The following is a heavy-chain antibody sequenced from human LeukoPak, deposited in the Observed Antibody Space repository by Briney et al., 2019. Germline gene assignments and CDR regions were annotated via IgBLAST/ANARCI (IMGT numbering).Heavy chain of an antibody. CDR2: ISSSGSTI. CDR3: ARDQLSYCDGDCP. D-gene: IGHD2-21*02. V-gene: IGHV3-48*03. J-gene: IGHJ5*02. CDR1: GFTFSSFP. Sequence: PGGSLRLSCAASGFTFSSFPMSWVRQAPGKGLEWVSYISSSGSTIYYADSVKGRFTISRDNRKNTVYLQMNSLRAEDTAVYYCARDQLSYCDGDCPWGQGTLVTVSS.